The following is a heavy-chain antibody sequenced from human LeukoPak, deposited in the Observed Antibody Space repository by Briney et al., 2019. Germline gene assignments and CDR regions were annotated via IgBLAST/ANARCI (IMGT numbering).Heavy chain of an antibody. CDR3: ARGKQQLAKYFQH. CDR2: INPNSGGT. J-gene: IGHJ1*01. D-gene: IGHD6-13*01. CDR1: GYTFTGYY. Sequence: ASVKVSCKASGYTFTGYYMHWVRQAPGQGLEWMGWINPNSGGTNNAQKFQGRVAMTRDTSISTAYMELSRLRSDDPAVYYWARGKQQLAKYFQHWVQGTLVTVSS. V-gene: IGHV1-2*02.